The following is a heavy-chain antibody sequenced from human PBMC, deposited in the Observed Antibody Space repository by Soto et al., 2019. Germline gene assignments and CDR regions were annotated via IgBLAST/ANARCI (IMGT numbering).Heavy chain of an antibody. CDR1: GGSISSSSYY. V-gene: IGHV4-39*01. D-gene: IGHD2-2*01. CDR3: ARVIHCLSTSCHFDY. Sequence: QLQLQESGPGLVKPSETLSLTCTVSGGSISSSSYYWAWVRQPPGKGPEWIGSIYYSGTTYYNSSLQGRVTISVDTDKNQFTLKLSSVTAADTSVFYCARVIHCLSTSCHFDYWGQGSLVTVSS. CDR2: IYYSGTT. J-gene: IGHJ4*02.